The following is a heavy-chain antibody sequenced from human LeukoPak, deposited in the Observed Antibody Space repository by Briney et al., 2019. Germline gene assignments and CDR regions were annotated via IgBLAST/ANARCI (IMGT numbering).Heavy chain of an antibody. D-gene: IGHD1-26*01. CDR3: AREIVGATKGFDY. CDR2: INPSGGST. J-gene: IGHJ4*02. CDR1: GYTFTSYY. V-gene: IGHV1-46*01. Sequence: ASVKDSCTASGYTFTSYYMHWVRPAPGQGLEWMGIINPSGGSTSCAQKFQGRVTMTRDTSTSTVYMELSSLRSEDTAVYYCAREIVGATKGFDYWGQGTLVTVSS.